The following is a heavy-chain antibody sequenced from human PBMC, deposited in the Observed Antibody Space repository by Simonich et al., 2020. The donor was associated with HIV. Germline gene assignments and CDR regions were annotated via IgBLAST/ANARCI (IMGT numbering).Heavy chain of an antibody. CDR3: ASAFPWGPFDY. Sequence: QVQLQQWGAGLLKPSETLSLTCAVYGASFRGYYWSWIRQPPGKGLEYIGEINHSESTNYNPSLKMRVTISVDTPKNQFSLKLSSVTAADTAVYYCASAFPWGPFDYWGQGSLVTVSS. CDR1: GASFRGYY. D-gene: IGHD7-27*01. J-gene: IGHJ4*02. V-gene: IGHV4-34*01. CDR2: INHSEST.